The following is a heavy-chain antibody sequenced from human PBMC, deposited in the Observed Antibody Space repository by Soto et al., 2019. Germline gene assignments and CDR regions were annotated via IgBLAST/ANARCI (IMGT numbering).Heavy chain of an antibody. CDR2: FDPEDGET. J-gene: IGHJ3*02. D-gene: IGHD3-3*01. Sequence: ASVKVSCKVSGYTLTELSMHWVRQAPGKGLEWMGGFDPEDGETIYAQKFQGRVTMTEDTSTDTAYMELSSLRSEDTAVYYCATDRFITIYGVDPQAFDIWSQGTMVTVSS. CDR3: ATDRFITIYGVDPQAFDI. CDR1: GYTLTELS. V-gene: IGHV1-24*01.